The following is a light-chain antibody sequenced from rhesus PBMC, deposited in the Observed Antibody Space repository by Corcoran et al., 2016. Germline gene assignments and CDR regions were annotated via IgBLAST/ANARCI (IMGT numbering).Light chain of an antibody. CDR2: QVS. V-gene: IGKV2-64*01. Sequence: DVVMTQSPLSLPITPGQPASISCRSSQSLVHSNGNTYLSWYQQKPGQPPRLLIYQVSNRYSWVPDRFSGSGAGTDFTLKISRVEAEDVGVYYCGQGTHLPTFGQGTKVEIK. J-gene: IGKJ1*01. CDR1: QSLVHSNGNTY. CDR3: GQGTHLPT.